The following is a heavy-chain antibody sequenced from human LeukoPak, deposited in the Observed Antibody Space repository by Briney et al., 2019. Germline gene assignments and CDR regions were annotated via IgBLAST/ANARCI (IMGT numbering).Heavy chain of an antibody. CDR2: VHDSGTT. D-gene: IGHD1-26*01. Sequence: PSETLSLTCTVSGGSISTYYWSWIRQTPGKGLEWIGYVHDSGTTNYNPSLKGRVTISSDTSKNQFSLNLRSVSAAHTATYYCARHGGSLGYFDYWGHGTLVTVSS. V-gene: IGHV4-59*08. CDR3: ARHGGSLGYFDY. CDR1: GGSISTYY. J-gene: IGHJ4*01.